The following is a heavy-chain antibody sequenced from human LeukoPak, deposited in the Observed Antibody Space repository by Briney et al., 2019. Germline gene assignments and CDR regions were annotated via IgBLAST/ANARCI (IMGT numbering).Heavy chain of an antibody. CDR3: ATEPPWDV. CDR1: GFTFNSYG. V-gene: IGHV3-15*01. J-gene: IGHJ6*02. CDR2: IKSKTDGETT. Sequence: GGSLRLSCAASGFTFNSYGMHWVRQAPGKGLEWVGRIKSKTDGETTDYAAPVEGRFTILRDDSKNTLYLQMNSLKTEDTAVYYCATEPPWDVWGQGTTVTVSS.